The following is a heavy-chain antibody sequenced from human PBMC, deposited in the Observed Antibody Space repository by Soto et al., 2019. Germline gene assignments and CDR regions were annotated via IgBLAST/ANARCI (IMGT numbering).Heavy chain of an antibody. J-gene: IGHJ5*02. D-gene: IGHD3-10*01. CDR3: PTEPGSDMVRGVMISGWLDP. V-gene: IGHV4-31*03. Sequence: SETLSLTCTVSRGSISSGGYYWSWIRQHPVKGLEWFGYIYYSGSTYYNPPLKSRVTISVDMSKNQYSLRLSSVTEAERAVYYCPTEPGSDMVRGVMISGWLDPWGQGTLVTVSS. CDR2: IYYSGST. CDR1: RGSISSGGYY.